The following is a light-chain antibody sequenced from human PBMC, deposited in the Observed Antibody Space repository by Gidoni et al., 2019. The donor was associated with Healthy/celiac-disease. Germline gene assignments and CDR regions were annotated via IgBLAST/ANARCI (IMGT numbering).Light chain of an antibody. Sequence: EVVFTQSPGTLSLSQGERATLSCRASQSVSSSYLAWYQQKPGQAPTLLIYGASSRATGIPDRFSGSGSGTDFTLTISRLEPEDFAVYYCQQYGSSPPWTFGQXTKVEIK. CDR1: QSVSSSY. J-gene: IGKJ1*01. CDR3: QQYGSSPPWT. V-gene: IGKV3-20*01. CDR2: GAS.